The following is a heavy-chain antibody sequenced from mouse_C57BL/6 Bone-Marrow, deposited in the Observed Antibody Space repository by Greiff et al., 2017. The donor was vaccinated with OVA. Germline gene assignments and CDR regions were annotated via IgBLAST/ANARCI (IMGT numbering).Heavy chain of an antibody. Sequence: QVTLKVSGPGILQPSQTLSLTCSFSGFSLSTFGMGVGWIRQPSGQGLEWLAHIWWDDDKYSNPALKSRLTISKDTSKHQVFLTMANVDTADTATDYCARPRWYWYFDVWGTGTTVTVSS. V-gene: IGHV8-8*01. CDR2: IWWDDDK. CDR1: GFSLSTFGMG. CDR3: ARPRWYWYFDV. J-gene: IGHJ1*03. D-gene: IGHD2-3*01.